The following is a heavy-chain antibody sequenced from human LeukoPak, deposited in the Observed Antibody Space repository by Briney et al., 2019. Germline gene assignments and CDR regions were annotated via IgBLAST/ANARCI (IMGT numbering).Heavy chain of an antibody. V-gene: IGHV3-23*01. Sequence: GGSLRLSCAASGFTFSSYAMGWVRQAPGKGLEWVSGIASGGSTYYAGSVKGRFTISRDNSKNTLYLQMNSLRAEDTAVYYCARPAYYYYYYGMDVWGQGTTVTVSS. CDR3: ARPAYYYYYYGMDV. CDR1: GFTFSSYA. CDR2: IASGGST. J-gene: IGHJ6*02.